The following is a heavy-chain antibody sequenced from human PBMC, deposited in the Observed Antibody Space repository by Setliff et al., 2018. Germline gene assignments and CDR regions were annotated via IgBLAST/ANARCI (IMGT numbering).Heavy chain of an antibody. Sequence: PGGSLRLSCAASGFTFSSYSMNWVRQAPGKGLEWVSYISSSSSTIYYADSVKGRFTISRDNAKNSLYRQMNSLRAEDTAVYYCARLAATNSPCMDVWGQGTTVTVSS. CDR2: ISSSSSTI. V-gene: IGHV3-48*04. J-gene: IGHJ6*02. CDR1: GFTFSSYS. CDR3: ARLAATNSPCMDV. D-gene: IGHD2-15*01.